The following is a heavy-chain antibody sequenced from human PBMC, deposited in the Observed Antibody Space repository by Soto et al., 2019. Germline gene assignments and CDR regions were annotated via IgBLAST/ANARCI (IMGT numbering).Heavy chain of an antibody. V-gene: IGHV4-59*01. J-gene: IGHJ3*02. CDR1: GGSISSYY. CDR2: IYYSGST. CDR3: ARGGAGVMGAFDI. Sequence: PSETLSLTGTVAGGSISSYYWSWIRQPPGKGLEWIGYIYYSGSTNYNPSLKSRVTISVDTSKNKFSLKLSSVTAADTAVYYCARGGAGVMGAFDIWGRGTMVTVSS. D-gene: IGHD3-16*01.